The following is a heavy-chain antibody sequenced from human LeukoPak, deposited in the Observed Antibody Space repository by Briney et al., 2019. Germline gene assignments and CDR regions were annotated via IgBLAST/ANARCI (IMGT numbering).Heavy chain of an antibody. Sequence: EASVKVSCKASGYTFTSYYMHWVRQAPGQGLEWMGIINPSGGSTSYAQKFQGRVTMTRDMSTSTVYMELSSLRSEDTAVYFCARGGVGLAVAAYFDFWGQGTLVTVSS. D-gene: IGHD6-19*01. CDR1: GYTFTSYY. CDR2: INPSGGST. V-gene: IGHV1-46*01. CDR3: ARGGVGLAVAAYFDF. J-gene: IGHJ4*02.